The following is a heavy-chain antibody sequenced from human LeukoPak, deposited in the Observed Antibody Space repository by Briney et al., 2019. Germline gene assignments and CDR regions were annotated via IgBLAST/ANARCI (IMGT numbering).Heavy chain of an antibody. CDR3: ASTSGPHYYDSSGYYGAFDI. CDR2: IIPIFGTA. Sequence: SVKVSCKASGGTSSSYAISWVRQAPGQGLEWMGGIIPIFGTANYAQKFQGRVTITTDESTSTAYMELSSLRSEDTAVYYCASTSGPHYYDSSGYYGAFDIWGQGTMVTVSS. CDR1: GGTSSSYA. D-gene: IGHD3-22*01. V-gene: IGHV1-69*05. J-gene: IGHJ3*02.